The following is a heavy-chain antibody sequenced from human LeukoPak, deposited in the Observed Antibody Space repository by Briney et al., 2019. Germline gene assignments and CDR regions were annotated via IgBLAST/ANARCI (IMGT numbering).Heavy chain of an antibody. CDR1: GFTFSSYS. D-gene: IGHD5-12*01. CDR2: ISSSSSTI. CDR3: ARDKIQWLRYSYFDY. V-gene: IGHV3-48*04. J-gene: IGHJ4*02. Sequence: PGGSLRLSCAASGFTFSSYSMNWVRQAPGKGLEWVSYISSSSSTIYYADSVKGRFTISRDNAKNSLYLQMNSLRADDTAVYFCARDKIQWLRYSYFDYWGQGVLVTVSS.